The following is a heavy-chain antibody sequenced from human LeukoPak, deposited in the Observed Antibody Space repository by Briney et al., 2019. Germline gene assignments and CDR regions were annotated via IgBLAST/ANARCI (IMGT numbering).Heavy chain of an antibody. V-gene: IGHV4-39*07. CDR3: ASTYGDYGYVDY. J-gene: IGHJ4*02. Sequence: SETLSLTCTVSGGSISSSSYYWGWIRQPPGKGLEWIGSIYYSGSTHYNPSLKSRVTISVDTSKNQFSLKLSSVTAADTAVYYCASTYGDYGYVDYWGQGTLVTVSS. D-gene: IGHD4-17*01. CDR2: IYYSGST. CDR1: GGSISSSSYY.